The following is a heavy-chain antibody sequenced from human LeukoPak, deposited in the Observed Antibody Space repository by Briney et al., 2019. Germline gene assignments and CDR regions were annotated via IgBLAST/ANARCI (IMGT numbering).Heavy chain of an antibody. CDR3: AREGYSSSQPGY. Sequence: SETLSLTCTVSGYSISSGYYWGWIRQPPGEGLEWIGNIYHSGSTYYNPSLKSRVTISVDMSKNQFSLKLSSVTAADTAVYYCAREGYSSSQPGYWGQETLVTVSS. D-gene: IGHD6-13*01. J-gene: IGHJ4*02. CDR2: IYHSGST. V-gene: IGHV4-38-2*02. CDR1: GYSISSGYY.